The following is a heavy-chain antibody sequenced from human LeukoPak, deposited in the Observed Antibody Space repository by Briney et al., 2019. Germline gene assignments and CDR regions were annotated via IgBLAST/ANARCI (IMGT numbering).Heavy chain of an antibody. CDR3: ARPNITSYYDSRGYDAFDV. CDR1: GYSFTNYW. Sequence: GESLKISCKGSGYSFTNYWIAWVRQMPGKGLEWMGIIFPGDSDTRYSPSFQGQVTISADKSVNSAYLQWSSLKASDTAMYYCARPNITSYYDSRGYDAFDVWGQGTMVTVSS. D-gene: IGHD3-22*01. J-gene: IGHJ3*01. V-gene: IGHV5-51*01. CDR2: IFPGDSDT.